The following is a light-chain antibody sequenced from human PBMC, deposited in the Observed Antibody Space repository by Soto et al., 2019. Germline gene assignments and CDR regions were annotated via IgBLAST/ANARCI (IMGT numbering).Light chain of an antibody. J-gene: IGKJ1*01. CDR2: GAS. V-gene: IGKV3-11*01. CDR1: QSVSSD. Sequence: EIVMTQSPATLSVSPGERATLSCRASQSVSSDLAWYHQKPGQAPRLLIYGASTRATGIPARFSGSGSGTDFTLTISSLEPEDFAVYYCQQRSNWPPTWTFGQGTKVDIK. CDR3: QQRSNWPPTWT.